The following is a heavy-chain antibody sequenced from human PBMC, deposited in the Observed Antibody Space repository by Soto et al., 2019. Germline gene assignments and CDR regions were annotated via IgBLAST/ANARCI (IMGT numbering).Heavy chain of an antibody. CDR1: GGTFSSYT. CDR2: IIPILGIA. Sequence: QVQLVQSGAEVKKPGSSVKVSCKASGGTFSSYTISWVRQAPGQGLEWMGRIIPILGIAKYAQKFQGRVTITADKSTVTAYMELSSLRSEDTAVYYCARALTVGATVDYWGQGTLVTVSS. D-gene: IGHD1-26*01. V-gene: IGHV1-69*02. J-gene: IGHJ4*02. CDR3: ARALTVGATVDY.